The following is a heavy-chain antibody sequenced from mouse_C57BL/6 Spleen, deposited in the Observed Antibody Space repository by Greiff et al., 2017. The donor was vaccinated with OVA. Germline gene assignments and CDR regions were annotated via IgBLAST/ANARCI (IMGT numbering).Heavy chain of an antibody. CDR1: GYSFPGYF. V-gene: IGHV1-20*01. J-gene: IGHJ4*01. Sequence: EVKLVESGPELVKPGDSVKISCKASGYSFPGYFMNWVMQSHGKSLEWIGRINPYNGDTFYNQKFKGKATLTVDKSSSTAHMELRSLTSEDSAVYYCARQVYYDYDDVPYAMDYWGQGTSVTVSS. CDR2: INPYNGDT. D-gene: IGHD2-4*01. CDR3: ARQVYYDYDDVPYAMDY.